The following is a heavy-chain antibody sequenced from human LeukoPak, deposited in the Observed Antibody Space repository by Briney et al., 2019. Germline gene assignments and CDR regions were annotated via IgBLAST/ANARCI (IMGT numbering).Heavy chain of an antibody. CDR2: INPNSGGT. Sequence: GASVKVSCKASGYTFTDYYMHWVRQAPGQGLEWMGWINPNSGGTNYAQKFQGRVTMTRDTSISTAYMELSRLRSDDTAVYYCARARSLGIHYYFDYWGQGTLVTVSS. V-gene: IGHV1-2*02. J-gene: IGHJ4*02. CDR3: ARARSLGIHYYFDY. CDR1: GYTFTDYY. D-gene: IGHD1-26*01.